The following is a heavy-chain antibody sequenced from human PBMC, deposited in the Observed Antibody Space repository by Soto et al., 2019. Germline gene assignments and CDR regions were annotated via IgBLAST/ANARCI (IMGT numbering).Heavy chain of an antibody. CDR2: ITSSSTTI. CDR3: AGDCVSTSCFDH. V-gene: IGHV3-48*01. D-gene: IGHD2-2*01. Sequence: PGGAPRLSLSAPGFPLSSYIMKLVRQAPGKGLEWVSYITSSSTTIYYADSVKGRFTISRDNAKNSLYLQMNSLRAEDTAVYYCAGDCVSTSCFDHWGQGTLVTVSS. CDR1: GFPLSSYI. J-gene: IGHJ4*02.